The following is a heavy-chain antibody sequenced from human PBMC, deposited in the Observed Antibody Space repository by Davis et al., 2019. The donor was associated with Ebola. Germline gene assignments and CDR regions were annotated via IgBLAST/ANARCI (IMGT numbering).Heavy chain of an antibody. J-gene: IGHJ6*02. CDR3: AVGYYDILTGYYYYYGMDV. CDR2: ISSSSSTI. Sequence: GGSLRLSCAASGFTFSSYSMNWVRQAPGKGLEWVSYISSSSSTIYYADSVKGRFTISRDNAKNSLYLQMNSLRAEDTAVYYCAVGYYDILTGYYYYYGMDVWGQGTTVTVSS. V-gene: IGHV3-48*01. CDR1: GFTFSSYS. D-gene: IGHD3-9*01.